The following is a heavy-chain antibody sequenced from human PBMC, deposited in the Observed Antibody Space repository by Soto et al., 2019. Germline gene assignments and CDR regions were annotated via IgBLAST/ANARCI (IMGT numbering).Heavy chain of an antibody. CDR2: IYYSGST. CDR3: ARDSKRGYSGYDKLDY. Sequence: SATLSLTCTVSGGSISSGGYYWSWIRQHPGNGLEWIWYIYYSGSTNYNPSLKSRVTISVDTSKNQFSLKLTSVTAADTAVYYCARDSKRGYSGYDKLDYWGQGTLVTVSS. CDR1: GGSISSGGYY. D-gene: IGHD5-12*01. J-gene: IGHJ4*02. V-gene: IGHV4-61*08.